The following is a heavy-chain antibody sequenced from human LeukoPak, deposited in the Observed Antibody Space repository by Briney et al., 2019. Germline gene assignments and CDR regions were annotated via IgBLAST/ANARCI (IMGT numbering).Heavy chain of an antibody. CDR1: GGSISSGDNY. J-gene: IGHJ5*02. Sequence: PSQTLSLTCTVSGGSISSGDNYWSWIRQPPGKGLEWIGYIYYSGSTYYNPSLKSRVTISVDTSKNQFSLKLSSVTAADTAVYYCARTDQAPTDNWFDPWGQGTLVTVSS. V-gene: IGHV4-30-4*08. D-gene: IGHD6-6*01. CDR3: ARTDQAPTDNWFDP. CDR2: IYYSGST.